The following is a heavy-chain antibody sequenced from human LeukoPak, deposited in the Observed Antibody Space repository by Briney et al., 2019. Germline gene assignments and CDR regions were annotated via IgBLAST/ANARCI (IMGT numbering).Heavy chain of an antibody. V-gene: IGHV1-69*05. Sequence: SVKVSCKASGGTFSSYAISWVRQAPGQGLEWMGGIIPIFGTANYAQKFQGRVTITTDESTSTAYMELSSLRSEDTAVYYCARVASGSYYRPGINYFGYWGQGTLVTVSS. CDR1: GGTFSSYA. CDR3: ARVASGSYYRPGINYFGY. J-gene: IGHJ4*02. CDR2: IIPIFGTA. D-gene: IGHD1-26*01.